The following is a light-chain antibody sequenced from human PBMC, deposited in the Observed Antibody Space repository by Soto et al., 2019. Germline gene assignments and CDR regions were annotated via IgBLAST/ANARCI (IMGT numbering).Light chain of an antibody. CDR3: QQYSSYSAWT. Sequence: DIQMTQSPSTLSASVGDRVTITCRASQTINSWLAWYQQKPGKAPKVLIFDASSLKTGVPSRFSGSGSGTEFTLTIRSLQPDDIATYYCQQYSSYSAWTFGEGTKVDIK. CDR2: DAS. CDR1: QTINSW. J-gene: IGKJ1*01. V-gene: IGKV1-5*01.